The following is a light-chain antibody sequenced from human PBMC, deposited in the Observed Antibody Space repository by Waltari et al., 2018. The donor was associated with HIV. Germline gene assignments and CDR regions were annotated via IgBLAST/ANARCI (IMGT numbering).Light chain of an antibody. V-gene: IGLV1-44*01. CDR1: SSHIGSNP. CDR2: NND. J-gene: IGLJ3*02. Sequence: QSVLTQSPSASGTPGQRVSISCSGSSSHIGSNPVSWYQQVPGTAPKVFIYNNDDRPSGVPDRFSGSKSGTSASLAISGLQSEDEADYYCATWDDSLNGWVFGGGTKVTVL. CDR3: ATWDDSLNGWV.